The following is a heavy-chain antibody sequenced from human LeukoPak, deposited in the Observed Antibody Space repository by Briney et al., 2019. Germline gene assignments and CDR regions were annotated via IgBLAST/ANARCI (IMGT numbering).Heavy chain of an antibody. CDR3: ARDLEWELLSRFDP. CDR2: IYHSGST. J-gene: IGHJ5*02. CDR1: GGSISSYY. Sequence: SETLSLTCTVSGGSISSYYWSWIRQPPGKGLEWIGSIYHSGSTYYNPSLKSRVTISVDTSKNQFSLKLSSVTAADTAVYYCARDLEWELLSRFDPWGQGTLVTVSS. V-gene: IGHV4-39*07. D-gene: IGHD1-26*01.